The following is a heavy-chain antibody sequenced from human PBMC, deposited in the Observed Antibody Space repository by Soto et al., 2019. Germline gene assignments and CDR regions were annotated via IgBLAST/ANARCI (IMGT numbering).Heavy chain of an antibody. Sequence: QITLKEAGPTLVKPTQTLTLTCTFSGFSLTTRGVAVGWIRQPPGKALEWLALIYWDDDEGYSPSLKSRLTITKDTSKNQVVLRMTNMDPVYAATYYCAHRPRGFSYYFDYWGQGTLVTVSS. CDR1: GFSLTTRGVA. V-gene: IGHV2-5*02. CDR3: AHRPRGFSYYFDY. D-gene: IGHD3-10*01. CDR2: IYWDDDE. J-gene: IGHJ4*02.